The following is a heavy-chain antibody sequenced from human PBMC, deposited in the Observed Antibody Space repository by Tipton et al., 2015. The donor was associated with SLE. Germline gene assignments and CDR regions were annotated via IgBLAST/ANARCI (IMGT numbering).Heavy chain of an antibody. D-gene: IGHD1-1*01. CDR2: MYTSGST. V-gene: IGHV4-4*09. Sequence: TLSLTCTVSGGSISSHYWSWIRQPPGKGLEWIGYMYTSGSTNYNPSLKSRVTISVDTSKNHFSLKLSSVTAADTAMYYCARHLTLWNDYYYYGMDVWGQGTTVTVSS. J-gene: IGHJ6*02. CDR1: GGSISSHY. CDR3: ARHLTLWNDYYYYGMDV.